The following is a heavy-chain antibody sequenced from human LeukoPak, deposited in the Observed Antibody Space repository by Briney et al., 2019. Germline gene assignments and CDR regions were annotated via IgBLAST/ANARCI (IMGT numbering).Heavy chain of an antibody. D-gene: IGHD2-2*01. CDR1: GFTISSYA. CDR2: ISGSGGST. J-gene: IGHJ4*02. V-gene: IGHV3-23*01. CDR3: AKDGEAGDCSSTSCYFGY. Sequence: GGSLRLSCAASGFTISSYAMSWVRQAPGKGLEWVSAISGSGGSTYYADSVKGRFTISRDNSKNTLYLQMNSLRAEDTAVYYCAKDGEAGDCSSTSCYFGYWGQGTLVTVSS.